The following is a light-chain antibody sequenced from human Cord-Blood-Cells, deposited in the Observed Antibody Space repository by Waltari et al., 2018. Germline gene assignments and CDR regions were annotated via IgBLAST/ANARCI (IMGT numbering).Light chain of an antibody. Sequence: AIRMTQSPSSFSASTGDRVTITSRASQGISSYLAWYQQKPGKAPKLLIYAASTLQSGVPSRFSGSGSGTDFTLTISCLQSEDFATYYCQQYYSYPRTFGQGTKLEIK. CDR2: AAS. CDR1: QGISSY. CDR3: QQYYSYPRT. J-gene: IGKJ2*01. V-gene: IGKV1-8*01.